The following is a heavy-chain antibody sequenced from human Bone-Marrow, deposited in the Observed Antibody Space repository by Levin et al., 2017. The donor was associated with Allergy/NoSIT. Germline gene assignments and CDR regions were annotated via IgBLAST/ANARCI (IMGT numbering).Heavy chain of an antibody. Sequence: QSGGSLRLSCAASRFTFSNYCMHWLRQTPGKGPEWLAVISHDGRDTEYVDSVEGRFTTSRDNARDTLYLQMNSLTTEDTAIYYCAKAQWERQSRGLVSSLDHWGQGTLVIVSS. CDR3: AKAQWERQSRGLVSSLDH. J-gene: IGHJ4*02. CDR1: RFTFSNYC. V-gene: IGHV3-30*18. D-gene: IGHD1-26*01. CDR2: ISHDGRDT.